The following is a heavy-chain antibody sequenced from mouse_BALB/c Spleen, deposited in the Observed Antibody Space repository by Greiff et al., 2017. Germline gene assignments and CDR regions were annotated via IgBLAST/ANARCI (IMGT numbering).Heavy chain of an antibody. CDR2: ISYSGST. D-gene: IGHD2-3*01. Sequence: ESGPGLVKPSQSLSLTCTVTGYSITSDYAWNWIRQFPGNKLEWMGYISYSGSTSYNPSLKSRISITRDTSKNQFFLQLNSVTTEDTATYYCAREHDGYFDYWGQGTTLTVSS. V-gene: IGHV3-2*02. CDR1: GYSITSDYA. J-gene: IGHJ2*01. CDR3: AREHDGYFDY.